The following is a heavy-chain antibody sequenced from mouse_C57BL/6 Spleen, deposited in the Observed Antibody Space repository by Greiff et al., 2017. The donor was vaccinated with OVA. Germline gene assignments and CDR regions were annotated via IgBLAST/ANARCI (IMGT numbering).Heavy chain of an antibody. CDR1: GFTFSDYY. CDR2: INYDGSST. CDR3: ARDRGNLYYFDY. D-gene: IGHD2-1*01. V-gene: IGHV5-16*01. Sequence: EVKVVESEGGLVQPGSSMKLSCTASGFTFSDYYMAWVRQVPEKGLEWVANINYDGSSTYYLDSLKSRFIISRDNAKNILYLQMSSLKSEDTATYYCARDRGNLYYFDYWGQGTTLTVSS. J-gene: IGHJ2*01.